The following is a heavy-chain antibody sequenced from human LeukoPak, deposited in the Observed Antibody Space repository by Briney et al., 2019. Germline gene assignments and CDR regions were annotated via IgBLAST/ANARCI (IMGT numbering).Heavy chain of an antibody. D-gene: IGHD3-10*01. V-gene: IGHV4-39*07. Sequence: SETLSLTCTVSGGSISSSSYYWGWIRQPPGKGLEWIGSIYYSGSTNYNPSLKSRVTISVDTSKNQFSLKLSSVTAADTAVYYCARGLDGLLWFGELPYDAFDIWGQGTMVTVSS. CDR2: IYYSGST. CDR1: GGSISSSSYY. CDR3: ARGLDGLLWFGELPYDAFDI. J-gene: IGHJ3*02.